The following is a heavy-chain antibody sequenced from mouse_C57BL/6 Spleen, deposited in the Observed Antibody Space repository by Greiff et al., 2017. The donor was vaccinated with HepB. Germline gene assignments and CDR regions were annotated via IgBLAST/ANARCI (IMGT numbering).Heavy chain of an antibody. CDR1: GFTFNTYA. J-gene: IGHJ1*03. CDR2: IRSKSSNYAT. CDR3: VRGPSYYDYDHWYFDV. Sequence: VQLQQSGGGLVQPKGSLKLSCAASGFTFNTYAMHWVRQAPGKGLEWVARIRSKSSNYATYYADSVKDRFTISRDDSQSMLYLQMNNLKTEDTAMYYCVRGPSYYDYDHWYFDVWGTGTTVTVSS. D-gene: IGHD2-4*01. V-gene: IGHV10-3*01.